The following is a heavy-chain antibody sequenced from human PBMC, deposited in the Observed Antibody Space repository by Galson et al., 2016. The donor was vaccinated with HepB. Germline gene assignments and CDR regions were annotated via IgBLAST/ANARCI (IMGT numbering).Heavy chain of an antibody. Sequence: SVKVSCKASGGTFTSYGISWVRQAPGQGLEWMGWISAYNGNTNYAQKLQGRVTMTTDTSTSTAYMELRSLRSDDTAGYYCARDGGGYCSGGSCYYYWGQGTLVTVSS. V-gene: IGHV1-18*01. CDR2: ISAYNGNT. D-gene: IGHD2-15*01. CDR1: GGTFTSYG. J-gene: IGHJ4*02. CDR3: ARDGGGYCSGGSCYYY.